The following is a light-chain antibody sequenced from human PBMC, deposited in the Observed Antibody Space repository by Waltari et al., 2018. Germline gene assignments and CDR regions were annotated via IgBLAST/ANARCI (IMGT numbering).Light chain of an antibody. CDR3: QQYGT. Sequence: ATLSCRASQSVSSSYLAWYQQRPGQAPRLLIDGASSRATGIPDRFSGSGSGTDFTLTISRLEPEDFAVYYCQQYGTFGPGTKVDIK. CDR2: GAS. J-gene: IGKJ3*01. CDR1: QSVSSSY. V-gene: IGKV3-20*01.